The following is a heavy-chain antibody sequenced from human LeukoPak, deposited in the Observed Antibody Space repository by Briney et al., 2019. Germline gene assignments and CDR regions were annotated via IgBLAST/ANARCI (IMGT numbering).Heavy chain of an antibody. CDR2: ISYDGSNK. D-gene: IGHD6-19*01. J-gene: IGHJ4*02. Sequence: GGSLRLSCAASGFTFSSYGVHWVRQAPGKGLEWVAVISYDGSNKYYADSVKGRFTISRDNSKNTLYLQMNSLRAEDTAVYYCAKAWYSSGWYYFDYWGQGTLVTVSS. CDR1: GFTFSSYG. V-gene: IGHV3-30*18. CDR3: AKAWYSSGWYYFDY.